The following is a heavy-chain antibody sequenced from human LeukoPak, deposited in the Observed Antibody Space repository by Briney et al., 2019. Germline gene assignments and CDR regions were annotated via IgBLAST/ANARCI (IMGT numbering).Heavy chain of an antibody. V-gene: IGHV4-30-2*01. CDR3: ARLVVVPAAIAFHAFDI. CDR1: GGSISSGGYS. J-gene: IGHJ3*02. D-gene: IGHD2-2*01. Sequence: SETLSLTCAVSGGSISSGGYSWNWIRQPPGKGLEWIGYIYHSGSTYYNPSLKSRVTISVDRSKNQFSLKLSSVTAADTAVYYCARLVVVPAAIAFHAFDIWGQGTMVTVSS. CDR2: IYHSGST.